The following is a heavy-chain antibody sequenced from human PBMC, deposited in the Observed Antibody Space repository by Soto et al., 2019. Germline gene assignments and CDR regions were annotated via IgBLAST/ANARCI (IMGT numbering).Heavy chain of an antibody. V-gene: IGHV3-23*01. CDR1: GFTFANYA. Sequence: PGGSLRLSCTASGFTFANYAMSWVRQAPGKGLEWVSTTNEGGGATYYADSVKGRFTISRDNSKNTLYLQMNSLRAEDTALYYCATRFVGYWGQGTLVTVSS. D-gene: IGHD2-21*01. J-gene: IGHJ4*02. CDR2: TNEGGGAT. CDR3: ATRFVGY.